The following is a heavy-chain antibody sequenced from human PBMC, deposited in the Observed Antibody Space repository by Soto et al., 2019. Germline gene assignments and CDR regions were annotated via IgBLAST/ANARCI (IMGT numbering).Heavy chain of an antibody. V-gene: IGHV1-18*01. CDR3: ARHHGPTTSENWFDP. J-gene: IGHJ5*02. CDR2: ISTYSGDT. CDR1: GYTFFTYD. D-gene: IGHD5-12*01. Sequence: GASVKVSGKASGYTFFTYDISWVRQAPGQGLEWMGWISTYSGDTKYAQKFQGRVTMTTDTSTTTAYLELRSLRSDDTAVYYCARHHGPTTSENWFDPWGQGTLVTVS.